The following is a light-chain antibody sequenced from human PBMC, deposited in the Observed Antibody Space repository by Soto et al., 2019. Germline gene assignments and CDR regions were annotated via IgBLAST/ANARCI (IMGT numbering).Light chain of an antibody. V-gene: IGKV3-20*01. CDR1: QSVSNNY. Sequence: EIVLTQSPGTLSLSPGERATLSCRASQSVSNNYVAWYQQKPGQAPRLLIAGASSRATGIPDRFSGSGSGTDFTFTISRLEPEDFAVYYCQKYGSSPPLTFGGGTKVEIK. CDR3: QKYGSSPPLT. J-gene: IGKJ4*01. CDR2: GAS.